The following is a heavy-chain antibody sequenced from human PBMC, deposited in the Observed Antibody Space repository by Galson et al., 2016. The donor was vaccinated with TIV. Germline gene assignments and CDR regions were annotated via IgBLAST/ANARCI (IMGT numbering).Heavy chain of an antibody. CDR2: INPSDGGT. CDR3: ARDPREYYYDSSGTHRGWFDP. V-gene: IGHV1-46*01. D-gene: IGHD3-22*01. J-gene: IGHJ5*02. CDR1: GYTFTSYY. Sequence: SVKVSCKASGYTFTSYYMNWVRQAPGQGLDWMGIINPSDGGTSFAQNFQGRVTMTRDTSTSTVHMELRSDDTAVYYCARDPREYYYDSSGTHRGWFDPWGQGTLVTVSS.